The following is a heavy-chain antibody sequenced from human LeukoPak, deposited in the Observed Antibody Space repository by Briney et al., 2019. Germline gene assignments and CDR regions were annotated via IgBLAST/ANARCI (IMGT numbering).Heavy chain of an antibody. J-gene: IGHJ4*02. CDR3: AKGSYYDISTGYYIDY. D-gene: IGHD3-9*01. CDR2: ISYDGSNK. V-gene: IGHV3-30*18. CDR1: GFTFSSYG. Sequence: GGSLRLCCAASGFTFSSYGMHWVREAPGKWLERVAVISYDGSNKYYADSVKGRFTISRDNSKNTLYLQMNSLRAEDTAVYYCAKGSYYDISTGYYIDYWGQGTLVTVSS.